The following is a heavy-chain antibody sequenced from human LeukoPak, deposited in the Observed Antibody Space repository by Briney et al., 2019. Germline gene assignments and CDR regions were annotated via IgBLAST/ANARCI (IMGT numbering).Heavy chain of an antibody. CDR1: GGSISIGDYY. Sequence: SQSLSLTCTASGGSISIGDYYWTWLREPPWNGLQLFVYIYYIGNTYYNPSLKSRVTISLHTSKTLFSLRQSSAAAADSAMYCETIDASGRGGVLYRGRGSMVTVSS. D-gene: IGHD6-19*01. CDR2: IYYIGNT. CDR3: TIDASGRGGVLY. J-gene: IGHJ4*02. V-gene: IGHV4-30-4*08.